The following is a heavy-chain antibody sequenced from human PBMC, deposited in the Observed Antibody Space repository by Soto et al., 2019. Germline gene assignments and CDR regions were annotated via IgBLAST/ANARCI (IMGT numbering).Heavy chain of an antibody. D-gene: IGHD3-9*01. CDR1: GGSISSYY. J-gene: IGHJ6*02. Sequence: PSETLSLTCTVSGGSISSYYWSWIRQPAGKGLEWIGRIYTSGSTNYNPSLKSRVTMSVDTPKNQFSLKLSSVTAADTAVYYCARDRVTGYYDRVDMDVWGQGTTVTVSS. V-gene: IGHV4-4*07. CDR2: IYTSGST. CDR3: ARDRVTGYYDRVDMDV.